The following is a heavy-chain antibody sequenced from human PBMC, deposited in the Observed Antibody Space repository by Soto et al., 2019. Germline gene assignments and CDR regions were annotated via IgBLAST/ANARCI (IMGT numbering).Heavy chain of an antibody. J-gene: IGHJ4*02. CDR1: GGTFSSYT. CDR3: ARAPSTTKYCSGWSPFYYFDY. D-gene: IGHD6-19*01. V-gene: IGHV1-69*02. Sequence: QVQLVQSGAEVKKPGSSVKVSCKASGGTFSSYTISWVRQAPGQGLEWMGRIIPILGIANYAQKFQGRVTITADKSTSTAYMELSCLRSEETAVYYCARAPSTTKYCSGWSPFYYFDYWGQGTLVTVSS. CDR2: IIPILGIA.